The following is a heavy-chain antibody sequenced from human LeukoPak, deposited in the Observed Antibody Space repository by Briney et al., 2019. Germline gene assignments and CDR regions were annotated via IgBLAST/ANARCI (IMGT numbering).Heavy chain of an antibody. J-gene: IGHJ4*02. D-gene: IGHD5-12*01. CDR2: ISGSGGST. V-gene: IGHV3-23*01. CDR3: AKDPQYSGYSRFDY. CDR1: GFTFSSYA. Sequence: PGGSLRLSCAASGFTFSSYATSWVRQAPGKGLEWVSAISGSGGSTYYADSVKGRFTISRDNSKNTLYLQMNSLRAEDTAVYYCAKDPQYSGYSRFDYWGQGTLVTVSS.